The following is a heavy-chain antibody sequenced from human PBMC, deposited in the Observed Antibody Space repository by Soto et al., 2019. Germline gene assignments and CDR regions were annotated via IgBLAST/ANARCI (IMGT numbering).Heavy chain of an antibody. CDR1: GYTFTSYG. D-gene: IGHD2-15*01. Sequence: QVQLVQSGAEVKKPGASLQVSCRASGYTFTSYGIAWVRQAPGQGLEWLGWINIHKGNANFAQKVQGRVTMTKDTSTSTAYMELTTLTSDDTAVYYCARVGAYPSGGTGYMAYFDYWGQGTLVIVSS. CDR2: INIHKGNA. V-gene: IGHV1-18*01. CDR3: ARVGAYPSGGTGYMAYFDY. J-gene: IGHJ4*02.